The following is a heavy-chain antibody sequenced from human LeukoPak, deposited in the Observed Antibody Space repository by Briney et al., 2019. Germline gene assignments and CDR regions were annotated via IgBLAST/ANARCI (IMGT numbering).Heavy chain of an antibody. Sequence: GASVKVSCKASGYTFTSYGISWVRQAPGQGLEWMGWISAYNGSTNYAQKLQGRVTMTTDTSTSTAYMELRSLRSDDTAVYYCARDDGYCSGGSCPYYYYGMDVWGQGTTVTVSS. V-gene: IGHV1-18*01. J-gene: IGHJ6*02. CDR2: ISAYNGST. CDR1: GYTFTSYG. CDR3: ARDDGYCSGGSCPYYYYGMDV. D-gene: IGHD2-15*01.